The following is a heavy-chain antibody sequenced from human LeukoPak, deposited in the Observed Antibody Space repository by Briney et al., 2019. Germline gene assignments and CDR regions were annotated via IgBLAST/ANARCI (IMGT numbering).Heavy chain of an antibody. CDR2: INSNNGGT. D-gene: IGHD3-10*01. CDR3: ARVSYYGSGSYYWRPWDF. Sequence: ASVKVSCKASGYIFTDYYLHWVRQAPGQGLEWMGWINSNNGGTSYAQNFQGRVTMTRDTSINTVYMDLTSLRSDDTAVYYCARVSYYGSGSYYWRPWDFWGQGTLVTVSS. CDR1: GYIFTDYY. V-gene: IGHV1-2*02. J-gene: IGHJ4*02.